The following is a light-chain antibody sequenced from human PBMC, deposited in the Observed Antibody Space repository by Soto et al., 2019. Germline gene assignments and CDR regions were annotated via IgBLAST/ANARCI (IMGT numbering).Light chain of an antibody. CDR2: DVT. CDR3: SSFTTTTARVL. CDR1: SSDIGGYNY. V-gene: IGLV2-14*03. Sequence: QSALTQPASVSGSPGQSITISCTGSSSDIGGYNYVSWYQQHPGKAPQLMIFDVTNRPSGVSSRFSASKSGNTASLTISGVQHEDEADYYCSSFTTTTARVLFGGGTKVTVL. J-gene: IGLJ2*01.